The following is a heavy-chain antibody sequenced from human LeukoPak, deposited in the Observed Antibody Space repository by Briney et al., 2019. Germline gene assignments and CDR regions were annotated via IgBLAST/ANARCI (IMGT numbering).Heavy chain of an antibody. J-gene: IGHJ3*02. CDR1: GGSISSSNW. Sequence: ETLSLTCAVSGGSISSSNWWSWIRQPAGKGLEWIGRIYTSGSTNYNPSLKSRVTMSVDTSKDQFSLKLSSVTAADTAVYYCARVKYSSSSAAFDIWGQGTMVTVSS. CDR3: ARVKYSSSSAAFDI. CDR2: IYTSGST. V-gene: IGHV4-4*07. D-gene: IGHD6-6*01.